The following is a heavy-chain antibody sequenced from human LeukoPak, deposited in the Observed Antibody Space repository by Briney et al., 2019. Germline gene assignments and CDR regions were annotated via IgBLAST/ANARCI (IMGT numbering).Heavy chain of an antibody. Sequence: ASVKVSCKASGGTFSSYAISWVRQAPGQGLEWMGGIIPIFGTANYTQKFQGRVTITADESTSTAYMELRSLRSDDTAVYYCARDMGGASPFDYWGQGTLVTVSS. D-gene: IGHD1-26*01. CDR1: GGTFSSYA. V-gene: IGHV1-69*13. CDR3: ARDMGGASPFDY. J-gene: IGHJ4*02. CDR2: IIPIFGTA.